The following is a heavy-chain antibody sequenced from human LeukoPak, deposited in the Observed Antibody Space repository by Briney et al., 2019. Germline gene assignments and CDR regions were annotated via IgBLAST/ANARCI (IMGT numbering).Heavy chain of an antibody. Sequence: GASVKVSCKASGYTFTSYGISWVRQAPGQGLEWMGWISAYNGNTNYAQKLQGRVTMTTDTSTSTAYMELRSLRSDDTAVYYCARQLSYYDSSGYYNWFDPWGQGTLVTVSS. J-gene: IGHJ5*02. V-gene: IGHV1-18*01. CDR3: ARQLSYYDSSGYYNWFDP. D-gene: IGHD3-22*01. CDR1: GYTFTSYG. CDR2: ISAYNGNT.